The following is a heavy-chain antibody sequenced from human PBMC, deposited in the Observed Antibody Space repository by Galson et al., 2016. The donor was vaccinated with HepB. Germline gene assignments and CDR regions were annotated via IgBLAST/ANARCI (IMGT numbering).Heavy chain of an antibody. J-gene: IGHJ3*01. Sequence: SLRLSCAASGFTFTSYTMSWVRLAPGRGLEWVSTISTTGGSTFYADSVKGRFTISRDDSENTLYLQMNSLGAEDTAVYYCAKAKSPYYADYASPFDVWGLGTLVTVSS. CDR1: GFTFTSYT. CDR3: AKAKSPYYADYASPFDV. D-gene: IGHD4-17*01. V-gene: IGHV3-23*01. CDR2: ISTTGGST.